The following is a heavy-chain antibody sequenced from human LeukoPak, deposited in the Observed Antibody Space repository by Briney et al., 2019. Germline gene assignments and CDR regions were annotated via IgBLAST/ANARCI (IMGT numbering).Heavy chain of an antibody. CDR1: GFTFSSYG. J-gene: IGHJ4*02. CDR3: ARGGVWYSGYDERYFDY. D-gene: IGHD5-12*01. Sequence: QTGGSLRLSCAASGFTFSSYGMHWVRQAPGKGLEWVAVISYDGSNKYYADSVKGRFTISRDNSKNTLYLQMNSLRAEDTAVYYCARGGVWYSGYDERYFDYWGQGTLVTVSS. V-gene: IGHV3-30*03. CDR2: ISYDGSNK.